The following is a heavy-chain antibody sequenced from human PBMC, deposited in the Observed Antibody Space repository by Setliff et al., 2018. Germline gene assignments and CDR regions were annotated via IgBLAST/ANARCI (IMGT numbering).Heavy chain of an antibody. V-gene: IGHV3-23*01. CDR2: ITDDGDTT. CDR1: GLTFFSYT. CDR3: AKSSGSSSATNLEY. Sequence: LSLSCAVSGLTFFSYTMNWVRQAPGKGLEWVSAITDDGDTTHYAGSVKGRFTIDRDNTNSKLYLQMNSLRVEDTALYYCAKSSGSSSATNLEYLGPGTLVTVSS. D-gene: IGHD3-10*01. J-gene: IGHJ4*02.